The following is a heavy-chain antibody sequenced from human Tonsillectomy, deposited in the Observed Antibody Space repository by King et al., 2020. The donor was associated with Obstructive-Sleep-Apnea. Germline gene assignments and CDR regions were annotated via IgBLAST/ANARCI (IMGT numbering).Heavy chain of an antibody. Sequence: QLQESGPGLVKPSQTLSLTFAVSGGSISSGGYYWSWIRQHPGKGLEWIGYIYYSGSTYYNPSLKSRVTISVDTSKNQFSLKLSSVTAADTAVYYCARDQEGPHYGGVGYWGQGTLVTVSS. J-gene: IGHJ4*02. V-gene: IGHV4-31*11. CDR3: ARDQEGPHYGGVGY. D-gene: IGHD4-17*01. CDR1: GGSISSGGYY. CDR2: IYYSGST.